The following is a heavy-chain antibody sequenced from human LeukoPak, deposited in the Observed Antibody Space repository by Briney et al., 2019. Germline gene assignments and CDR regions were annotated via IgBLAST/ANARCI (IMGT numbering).Heavy chain of an antibody. V-gene: IGHV3-30-3*01. CDR3: ARGPTRGSWPGEADY. CDR2: ISYGGTNK. J-gene: IGHJ4*02. Sequence: GGSLRLSCAASGFTFSSYAMVWVRQAPGHGLEWVAVISYGGTNKYYADSGAGRFTISRDNSKTPPYLKMSSLTTEDTALYYCARGPTRGSWPGEADYWGQGTLVTVSS. CDR1: GFTFSSYA. D-gene: IGHD7-27*01.